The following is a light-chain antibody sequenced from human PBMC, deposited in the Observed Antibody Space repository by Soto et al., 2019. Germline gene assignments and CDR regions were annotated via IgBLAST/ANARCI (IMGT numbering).Light chain of an antibody. V-gene: IGKV3-15*01. Sequence: EIVLTQSPGTLSLSPGERATLSCRASQSVTSSYLAWYQQKPGQAPRLLIYGASTRATGIPARFSGSGSGTEFTLTISSLQSGDFGIYYCQQYNNWPRATFGGGTKVDIK. CDR2: GAS. CDR1: QSVTSSY. J-gene: IGKJ4*01. CDR3: QQYNNWPRAT.